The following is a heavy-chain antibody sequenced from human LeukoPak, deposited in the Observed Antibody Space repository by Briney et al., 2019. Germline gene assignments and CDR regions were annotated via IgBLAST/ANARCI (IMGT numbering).Heavy chain of an antibody. CDR1: GFTFSSYG. CDR2: IWYDGSNK. V-gene: IGHV3-30*02. Sequence: GGSLRLSCAASGFTFSSYGMHWVRQAPGKGLEWVAVIWYDGSNKYYADSVKGRFTISRDNVKDTLYLQMSSLRTEDTAVYYCVKRPDGIAAPYYFDYWGQGTLVTVSS. D-gene: IGHD6-6*01. CDR3: VKRPDGIAAPYYFDY. J-gene: IGHJ4*02.